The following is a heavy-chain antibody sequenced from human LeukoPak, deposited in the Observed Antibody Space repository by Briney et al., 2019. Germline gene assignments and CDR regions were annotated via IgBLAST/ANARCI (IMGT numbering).Heavy chain of an antibody. CDR1: GASMSDFY. V-gene: IGHV4-59*01. D-gene: IGHD4-17*01. J-gene: IGHJ2*01. Sequence: SETLSLTCTVSGASMSDFYWNWIRQSPGKGLEWLGYIYYSGTTNYNPSLKSRVTISIDTSKNQFSLKLSSVTAADTAVYYCAREATVNNWYFDLWGRGTLVTVSS. CDR3: AREATVNNWYFDL. CDR2: IYYSGTT.